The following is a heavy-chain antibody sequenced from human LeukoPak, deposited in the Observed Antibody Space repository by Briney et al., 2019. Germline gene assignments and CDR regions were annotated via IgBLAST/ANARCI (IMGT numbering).Heavy chain of an antibody. J-gene: IGHJ4*02. Sequence: SQTLSLTCAISGDSVSNNSAAWNWIRQSPSRGLEWLGRTYYRSKWYNDYAVSVKSRITINPDTSKNQFSLQLNSVTPDDTAVYYCVGEGKDPHGSGTYAYFDYWGQGILVTVSS. CDR2: TYYRSKWYN. CDR1: GDSVSNNSAA. D-gene: IGHD3-10*01. CDR3: VGEGKDPHGSGTYAYFDY. V-gene: IGHV6-1*01.